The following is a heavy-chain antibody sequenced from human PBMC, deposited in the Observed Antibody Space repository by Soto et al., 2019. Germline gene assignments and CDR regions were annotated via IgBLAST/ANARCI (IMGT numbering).Heavy chain of an antibody. V-gene: IGHV1-2*02. Sequence: ASVKVSCKASGYTFIDYYMHWVRQAPGQGFEWLGRISPKSGATNYAQKFQGRVTMTWDTSLNTAYMELSSLISEDTAVYYCARPPGYISYWYYFDLWGQGTLVTVSS. CDR2: ISPKSGAT. J-gene: IGHJ4*02. D-gene: IGHD2-8*02. CDR1: GYTFIDYY. CDR3: ARPPGYISYWYYFDL.